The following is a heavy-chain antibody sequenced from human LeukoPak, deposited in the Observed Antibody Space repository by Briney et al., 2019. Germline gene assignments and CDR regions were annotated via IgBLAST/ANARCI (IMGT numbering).Heavy chain of an antibody. J-gene: IGHJ4*02. CDR1: GLTFSSYA. V-gene: IGHV3-23*01. CDR3: AKSLGVGGYTRYKGFDQ. CDR2: ISNSDGST. Sequence: GGSLRLSCAASGLTFSSYAMNWVRQAPGKGLEWVSSISNSDGSTYYADFVKGRFAISRDNSKNTLHLQMNSLRAEDTAVYYCAKSLGVGGYTRYKGFDQWGQGTLVTVSS. D-gene: IGHD5-24*01.